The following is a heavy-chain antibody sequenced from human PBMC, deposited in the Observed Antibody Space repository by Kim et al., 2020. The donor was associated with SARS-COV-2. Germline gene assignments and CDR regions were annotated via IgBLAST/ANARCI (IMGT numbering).Heavy chain of an antibody. Sequence: GESLKISCKGSGYSFTSYWIGWVRQMPGKGLEWMGIIYPGDSDTRYSPSFQGQVTISADKSISTAYLQWSSLKASDTAMYYCARCPGRLVIIIGGGAFDIWGQGTMVTVSS. CDR3: ARCPGRLVIIIGGGAFDI. D-gene: IGHD3-9*01. V-gene: IGHV5-51*01. CDR1: GYSFTSYW. J-gene: IGHJ3*02. CDR2: IYPGDSDT.